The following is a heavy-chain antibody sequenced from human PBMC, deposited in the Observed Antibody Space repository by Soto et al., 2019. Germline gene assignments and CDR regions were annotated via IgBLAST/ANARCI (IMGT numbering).Heavy chain of an antibody. J-gene: IGHJ4*02. D-gene: IGHD5-18*01. CDR1: GGSISSGGYS. CDR3: ARAVRGYSYGYFDY. CDR2: IYHSGST. V-gene: IGHV4-30-2*01. Sequence: SETLSLTCAVSGGSISSGGYSWSWIRQPPGKGLEWIGYIYHSGSTYYNPSLKSRVTISVDRSKNQFSLKLSSVTAADTAVYYCARAVRGYSYGYFDYWGQGTLVT.